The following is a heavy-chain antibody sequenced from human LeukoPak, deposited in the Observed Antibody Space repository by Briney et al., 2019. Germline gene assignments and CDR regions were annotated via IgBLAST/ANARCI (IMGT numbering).Heavy chain of an antibody. D-gene: IGHD1-26*01. Sequence: QPGGSLRLSCAASGFTFSSYWMHWVRQAPRKGLVWVSRINSDGSSTSYADSVKGRFTISRDNAKNTLYLQMNSLRAEDTAVYYCARGEWELVYYYYYYYMDVWGKGTTVTVSS. J-gene: IGHJ6*03. CDR2: INSDGSST. CDR1: GFTFSSYW. V-gene: IGHV3-74*01. CDR3: ARGEWELVYYYYYYYMDV.